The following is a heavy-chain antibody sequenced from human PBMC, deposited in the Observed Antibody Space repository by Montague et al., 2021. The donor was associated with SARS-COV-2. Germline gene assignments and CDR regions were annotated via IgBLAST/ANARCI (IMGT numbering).Heavy chain of an antibody. CDR3: VRDGGNWYYFDY. J-gene: IGHJ4*02. V-gene: IGHV4-59*01. D-gene: IGHD3-16*01. CDR1: GVSITSYY. CDR2: INDRGST. Sequence: SETLSLTCSVSGVSITSYYWSWVRQPAGKGPEWIGYINDRGSTNYSPSLKSRVRLSIDNPKNQFSLKLESVTAADTAVYYCVRDGGNWYYFDYWGQGALVTVSS.